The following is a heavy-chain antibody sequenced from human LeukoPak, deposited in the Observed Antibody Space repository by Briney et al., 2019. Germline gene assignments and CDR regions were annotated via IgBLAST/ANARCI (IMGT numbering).Heavy chain of an antibody. CDR3: ARGELYNYYCYYYMDV. CDR1: GGTFSSYA. J-gene: IGHJ6*03. V-gene: IGHV1-69*05. CDR2: IIPIFGTA. D-gene: IGHD3-10*01. Sequence: SVKVSCKASGGTFSSYAISWVRQAPGQGLEWMGGIIPIFGTANYAQKFQGRVTITTDESTSTAYMELSSLRSEDTAVYYCARGELYNYYCYYYMDVWGKGTTVTVSS.